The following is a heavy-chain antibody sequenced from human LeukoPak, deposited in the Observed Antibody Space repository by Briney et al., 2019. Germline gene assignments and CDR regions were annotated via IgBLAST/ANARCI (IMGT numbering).Heavy chain of an antibody. CDR1: GFSLSGYW. V-gene: IGHV3-15*07. D-gene: IGHD1-7*01. J-gene: IGHJ4*02. Sequence: PGGSLRLSCVASGFSLSGYWMYWVRQAPGKGLEWVGRIKSKTDGETSDYAASVKGRFTISRDDSKNTLYLQMNSLKIEDTAVYYCSKLHPDDYWGQGTLVTVSS. CDR2: IKSKTDGETS. CDR3: SKLHPDDY.